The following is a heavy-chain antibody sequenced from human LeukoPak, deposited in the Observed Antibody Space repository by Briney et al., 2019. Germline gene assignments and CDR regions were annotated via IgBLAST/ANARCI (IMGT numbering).Heavy chain of an antibody. D-gene: IGHD1-26*01. Sequence: GGSLRFSCAASGFTFDDYGMSWVRQAPGKGLEWVSGINWNGGSTGYADSVKGRFTISRDNAKNSLYLQMNSLRAEDTALYYCARVREWEPPTGAFDIWGQGTMVTVSS. CDR3: ARVREWEPPTGAFDI. V-gene: IGHV3-20*04. CDR1: GFTFDDYG. CDR2: INWNGGST. J-gene: IGHJ3*02.